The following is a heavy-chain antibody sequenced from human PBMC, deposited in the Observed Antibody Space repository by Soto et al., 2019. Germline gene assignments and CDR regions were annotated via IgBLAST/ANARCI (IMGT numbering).Heavy chain of an antibody. CDR1: GFTFSSYG. J-gene: IGHJ4*02. D-gene: IGHD3-22*01. CDR2: ISYDGSNK. CDR3: AKADDYYDSSPRAFDY. Sequence: GGSLRLSCAASGFTFSSYGMHWVRQAPGKGLEWVAVISYDGSNKYYADSVKGRFTISRDNSKNTLYLQMNSLRAEDTAVYYCAKADDYYDSSPRAFDYWGQGTLVTVSS. V-gene: IGHV3-30*18.